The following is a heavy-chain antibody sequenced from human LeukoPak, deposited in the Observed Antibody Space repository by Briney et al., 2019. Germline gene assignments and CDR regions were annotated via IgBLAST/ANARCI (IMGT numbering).Heavy chain of an antibody. J-gene: IGHJ4*02. CDR2: IKQDGSEK. D-gene: IGHD1-26*01. CDR3: ARESWEYYFDY. CDR1: GFTFSGYW. Sequence: TGGSLRLSCAASGFTFSGYWMSWVRQAPGKGLEWVANIKQDGSEKYYVDSVKGRFTISRDNAKNSLYLQMNSLRAEGTAVYYCARESWEYYFDYWGRGTLVTVSS. V-gene: IGHV3-7*03.